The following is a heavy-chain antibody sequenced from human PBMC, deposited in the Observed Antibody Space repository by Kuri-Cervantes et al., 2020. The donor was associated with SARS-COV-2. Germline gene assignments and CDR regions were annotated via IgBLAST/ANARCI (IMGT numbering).Heavy chain of an antibody. D-gene: IGHD5-12*01. J-gene: IGHJ4*02. V-gene: IGHV4-34*01. CDR2: IKHSGGT. Sequence: LRLSCAVYGGSFSGYYWSWIRQPPGKVLECLGEIKHSGGTNYNPSLKSRVTISVDTSKNQFSLKLSSVTDADTAVYYCARHKVATIEEYYFDYWGQGTLVTVSS. CDR1: GGSFSGYY. CDR3: ARHKVATIEEYYFDY.